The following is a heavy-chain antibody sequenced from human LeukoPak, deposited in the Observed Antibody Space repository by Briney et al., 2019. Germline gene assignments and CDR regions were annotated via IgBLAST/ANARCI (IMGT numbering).Heavy chain of an antibody. CDR1: RYTFTSYD. D-gene: IGHD3-10*01. CDR3: ARGGITMVRGVRYYGMDV. J-gene: IGHJ6*02. V-gene: IGHV1-8*01. Sequence: VKVSCKASRYTFTSYDINWVRQATGQGLEWMGWMNPNSGNTGYAQKFQGRVTMTRNTSISTAYMELSSLRSEDTAVYYCARGGITMVRGVRYYGMDVWGQGTTVTVSS. CDR2: MNPNSGNT.